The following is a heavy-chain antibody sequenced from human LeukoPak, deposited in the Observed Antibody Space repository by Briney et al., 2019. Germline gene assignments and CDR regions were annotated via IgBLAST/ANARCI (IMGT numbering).Heavy chain of an antibody. CDR3: ARVHVGSGSYSWFDH. D-gene: IGHD3-10*01. CDR1: GYTFTGYY. Sequence: GASVKVSCKASGYTFTGYYMHWVRQAPGQGLGWMGWINPNSGGTNYAQKFQGRVTMTRDTSISTAYMELSRLRSDNTAVYYCARVHVGSGSYSWFDHWGQGTLVTVSS. J-gene: IGHJ5*02. CDR2: INPNSGGT. V-gene: IGHV1-2*02.